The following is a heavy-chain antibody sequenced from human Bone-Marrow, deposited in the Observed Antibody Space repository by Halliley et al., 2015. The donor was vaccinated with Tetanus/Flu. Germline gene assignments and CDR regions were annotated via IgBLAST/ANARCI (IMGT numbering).Heavy chain of an antibody. D-gene: IGHD3-10*01. J-gene: IGHJ6*02. CDR3: AKGRDPYLDYYYGMDV. Sequence: ISSDGDKKYYADSVKVRFPISRDNSENTVYLQMNSLRDDDTAVYYCAKGRDPYLDYYYGMDVWGQGTTVPVSS. V-gene: IGHV3-30*18. CDR2: ISSDGDKK.